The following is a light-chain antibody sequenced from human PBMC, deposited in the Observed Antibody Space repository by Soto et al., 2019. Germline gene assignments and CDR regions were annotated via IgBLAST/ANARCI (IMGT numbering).Light chain of an antibody. CDR1: QSISSW. Sequence: DIQMIQSPSTLSASVGDRVTITCRASQSISSWLAWYQQKPGKAPKLLIYDASSLESGVPSRFSGSGSGTEFTLTISSLQPDDFATYYCQQYNSPLYTFGQGTKLEIK. CDR2: DAS. J-gene: IGKJ2*01. V-gene: IGKV1-5*01. CDR3: QQYNSPLYT.